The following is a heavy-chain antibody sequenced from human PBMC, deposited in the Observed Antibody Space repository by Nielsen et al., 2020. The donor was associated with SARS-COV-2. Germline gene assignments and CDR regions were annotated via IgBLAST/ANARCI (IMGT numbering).Heavy chain of an antibody. D-gene: IGHD4-17*01. CDR3: AASTALEY. V-gene: IGHV3-7*03. CDR2: IDRDGSEK. CDR1: GFTFSNAW. J-gene: IGHJ4*02. Sequence: GESLKISCAASGFTFSNAWMNWVRQAPGKGLEWVANIDRDGSEKYYVDSLKGRFTISRDNAKNSLYLQMNSLRAEDTAVYYCAASTALEYWGQGTLVTVSS.